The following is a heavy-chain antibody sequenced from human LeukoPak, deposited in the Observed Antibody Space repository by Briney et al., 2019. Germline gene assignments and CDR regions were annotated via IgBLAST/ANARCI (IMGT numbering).Heavy chain of an antibody. J-gene: IGHJ4*02. D-gene: IGHD6-13*01. CDR1: GFTVSSNY. CDR3: AKSARTEQQLANLDY. CDR2: IYSGGST. Sequence: GGSLRLSCAASGFTVSSNYMSWVRQAPGKGLEWVSVIYSGGSTYYADSVKGRFTISRDNSKNTLYLQMNSLRAEDTAVYYCAKSARTEQQLANLDYWGQGTLVTVSS. V-gene: IGHV3-53*01.